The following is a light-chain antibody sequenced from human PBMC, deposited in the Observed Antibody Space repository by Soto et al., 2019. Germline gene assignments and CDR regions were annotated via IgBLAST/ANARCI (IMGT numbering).Light chain of an antibody. CDR2: GAS. Sequence: EIVLTQSPGTLSLSPGERATLSCSASQSVSSNNLAWYQQRPGQAPRVVIYGASTRATGIPERFSGSGSGTDFTLTISRLEPEDFAVYYCQHYGRSPYTFGPGTKVDIK. J-gene: IGKJ3*01. V-gene: IGKV3-20*01. CDR1: QSVSSNN. CDR3: QHYGRSPYT.